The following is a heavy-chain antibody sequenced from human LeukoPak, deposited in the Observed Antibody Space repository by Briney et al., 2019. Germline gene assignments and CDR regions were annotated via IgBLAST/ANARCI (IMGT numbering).Heavy chain of an antibody. Sequence: GASVKVSCKASGYTFTSYGISWVRQAPGQGLEWMGWISAYNGNTNYAQKLQGRVTMTTDTSTSTAYMELRSLRSDDMAVYYCAREGYSSSWYWAHYYYMDVWGKGTTVTVSS. V-gene: IGHV1-18*03. CDR3: AREGYSSSWYWAHYYYMDV. J-gene: IGHJ6*03. CDR1: GYTFTSYG. CDR2: ISAYNGNT. D-gene: IGHD6-13*01.